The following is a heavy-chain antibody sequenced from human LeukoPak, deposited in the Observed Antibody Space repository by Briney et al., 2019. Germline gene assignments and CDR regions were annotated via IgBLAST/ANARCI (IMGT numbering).Heavy chain of an antibody. D-gene: IGHD5-12*01. Sequence: SETLSLTCTVSGGSIKSYYWSWIRQPPGKRLEWIGYIDNSGSANRNPSLKSRVTISADTSKNQFFLKLSSVTAADTAVYYCARHLVRDGYDYFFGSWGQGTLVTVSS. CDR1: GGSIKSYY. J-gene: IGHJ5*01. CDR3: ARHLVRDGYDYFFGS. CDR2: IDNSGSA. V-gene: IGHV4-59*08.